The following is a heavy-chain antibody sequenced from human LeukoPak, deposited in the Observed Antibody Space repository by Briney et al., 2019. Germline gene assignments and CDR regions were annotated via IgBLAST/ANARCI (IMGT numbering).Heavy chain of an antibody. CDR3: ARETGSQYCSGGSCYSFNYYFDY. Sequence: GGSLRLSCAASGFTFSSYAMHWVRQAPGKGLEWVAVISYDGSNEDHADSVKGRFTISRDNSKNTLYLQMNSLRAEDTAVYHCARETGSQYCSGGSCYSFNYYFDYWGQGTLVTVSS. CDR2: ISYDGSNE. CDR1: GFTFSSYA. V-gene: IGHV3-30-3*01. J-gene: IGHJ4*02. D-gene: IGHD2-15*01.